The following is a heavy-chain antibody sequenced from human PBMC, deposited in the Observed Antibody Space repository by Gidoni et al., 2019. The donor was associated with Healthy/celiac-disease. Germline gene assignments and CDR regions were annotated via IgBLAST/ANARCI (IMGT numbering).Heavy chain of an antibody. CDR2: ISAYNGNT. V-gene: IGHV1-18*04. CDR1: GYTFTIYG. Sequence: QVQLVQSGAEVKKPGASVKVSCKASGYTFTIYGISWVRQAPGQGLEWMGWISAYNGNTNYAQKLQGRVTMTTDTSTSTAYMELRSLRSDDTAVYYCARTEDIVVVVAASWFDPWGQGTLVTVSS. J-gene: IGHJ5*02. CDR3: ARTEDIVVVVAASWFDP. D-gene: IGHD2-15*01.